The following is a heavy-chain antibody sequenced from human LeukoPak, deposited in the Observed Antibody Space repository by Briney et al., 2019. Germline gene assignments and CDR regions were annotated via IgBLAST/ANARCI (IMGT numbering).Heavy chain of an antibody. V-gene: IGHV3-13*04. Sequence: GGSLRLSCAASGFTFSTYDMHWVRQVTGKGLEWVSGIRTAGDTYYSDPVKGRFTISRESAKNSLYLQMNSLRVGDTAVYYCARDYSSGSFDYWGQGTLVTVSS. CDR3: ARDYSSGSFDY. CDR2: IRTAGDT. D-gene: IGHD6-19*01. CDR1: GFTFSTYD. J-gene: IGHJ4*02.